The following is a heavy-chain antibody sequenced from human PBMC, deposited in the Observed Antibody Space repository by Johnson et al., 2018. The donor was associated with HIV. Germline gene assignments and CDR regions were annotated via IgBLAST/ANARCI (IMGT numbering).Heavy chain of an antibody. D-gene: IGHD2-15*01. CDR3: ARTSCSGARCLGYDPFDV. CDR1: GFAFSSYA. Sequence: QVQLVESGGGVVQPGTSLRLSCTASGFAFSSYALHWVRQAPGKGLEWVAVISYDGRDAYYADSVKGRFTSSRDNSKNTLYLQMQSLRAEDTAVYYCARTSCSGARCLGYDPFDVWGQGTMVTVSS. CDR2: ISYDGRDA. J-gene: IGHJ3*01. V-gene: IGHV3-30*04.